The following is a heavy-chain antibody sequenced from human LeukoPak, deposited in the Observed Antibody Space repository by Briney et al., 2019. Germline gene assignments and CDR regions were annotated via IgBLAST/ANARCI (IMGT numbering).Heavy chain of an antibody. J-gene: IGHJ1*01. V-gene: IGHV3-7*01. Sequence: PGGSLRLSCAASGFTFSTFSMYWVRQAPGKGLEWVANIKQDGSEKYYVDSVKGRFTISRDNAKNSLYLQMNSLRAEDTAVYYCVQGGSSWHTGLEYFQHWGQGTLVTVSS. CDR3: VQGGSSWHTGLEYFQH. D-gene: IGHD6-13*01. CDR1: GFTFSTFS. CDR2: IKQDGSEK.